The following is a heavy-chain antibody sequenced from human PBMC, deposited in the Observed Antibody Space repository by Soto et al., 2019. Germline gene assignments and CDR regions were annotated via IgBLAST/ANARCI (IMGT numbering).Heavy chain of an antibody. V-gene: IGHV1-69*02. CDR3: ARGGYDWGGLYYYYYGMDV. CDR1: GGTFSSYT. J-gene: IGHJ6*02. CDR2: IIPILGIA. D-gene: IGHD5-12*01. Sequence: SVKVSCKASGGTFSSYTISWVRQAPGQGLEWMGRIIPILGIANYAQKFQGRVTITADKSTSTAYMELSSLRSEDTAVYYCARGGYDWGGLYYYYYGMDVWGQGTTVTVSS.